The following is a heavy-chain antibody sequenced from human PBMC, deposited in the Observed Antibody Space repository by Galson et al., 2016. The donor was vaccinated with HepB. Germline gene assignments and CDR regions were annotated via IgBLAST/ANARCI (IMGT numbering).Heavy chain of an antibody. J-gene: IGHJ4*02. CDR3: ARLPVTVVGATQFDF. D-gene: IGHD1-26*01. Sequence: ETLSLTCTVPGGSINSSHYYWGWIRQPPGKGLEWIGSMYYSGSTYCKPSLKSRLTISVDTSKNQLFLSLRSVTAADTAVYYCARLPVTVVGATQFDFWGQGTLVTVSS. CDR2: MYYSGST. V-gene: IGHV4-39*01. CDR1: GGSINSSHYY.